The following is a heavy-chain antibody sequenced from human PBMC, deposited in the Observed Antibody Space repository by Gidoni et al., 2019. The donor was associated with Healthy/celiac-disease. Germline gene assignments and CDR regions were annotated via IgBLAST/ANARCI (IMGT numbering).Heavy chain of an antibody. V-gene: IGHV3-23*04. Sequence: EVQLVESGGGLVQPGGSLSLACAASGYTLSSYAMLWVRQAPGKGMGLVSAISGSGGSTYYAYSVECRFTISRDNSKNTLYLQMNSLRAEDTAVYYCAKDRGDIVVVVAADQTTFDYWGQGTLVTVSS. J-gene: IGHJ4*02. CDR3: AKDRGDIVVVVAADQTTFDY. CDR2: ISGSGGST. CDR1: GYTLSSYA. D-gene: IGHD2-15*01.